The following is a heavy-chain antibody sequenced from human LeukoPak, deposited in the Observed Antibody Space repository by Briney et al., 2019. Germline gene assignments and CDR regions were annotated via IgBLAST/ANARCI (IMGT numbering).Heavy chain of an antibody. V-gene: IGHV4-39*01. Sequence: SETLSLTCTVSGGSISSSSYYWGWSRQPPGKGLEWIGNFYYSGSTYYNPSLKSRVTISVDTSKNQFSLKLSSVTAADTAVYYCASGYSHRRFFDYWGQGTLVTVSS. CDR3: ASGYSHRRFFDY. D-gene: IGHD3-22*01. J-gene: IGHJ4*02. CDR2: FYYSGST. CDR1: GGSISSSSYY.